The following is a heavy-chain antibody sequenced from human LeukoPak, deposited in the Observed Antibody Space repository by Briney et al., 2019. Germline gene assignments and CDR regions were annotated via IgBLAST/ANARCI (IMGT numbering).Heavy chain of an antibody. V-gene: IGHV3-30*18. CDR1: AFTFSTYG. CDR2: ILYDGNNK. J-gene: IGHJ4*02. Sequence: GGSLRLSCAASAFTFSTYGMHWVRQAPGKGLEWVAVILYDGNNKYYADSVSGRFTISRDNSKNTLYLQMNSLRPEDTAVYYCAKDRHPARTDGYYFEHWGQGTLVTVSS. D-gene: IGHD5-24*01. CDR3: AKDRHPARTDGYYFEH.